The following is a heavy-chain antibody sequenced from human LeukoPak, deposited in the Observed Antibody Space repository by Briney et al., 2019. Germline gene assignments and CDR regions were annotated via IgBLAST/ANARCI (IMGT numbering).Heavy chain of an antibody. J-gene: IGHJ4*02. CDR1: GGTFSSYA. D-gene: IGHD2-15*01. Sequence: WASVKVSCKASGGTFSSYAISWVRQAPGQGLEWMGRIIPILGIANYAQQFQGRVTITADNSTSTAYMELSSLRSEDTAVYYCATLGYCSGGSCYSKLKRSDYWGQGTLVTVSS. CDR2: IIPILGIA. V-gene: IGHV1-69*04. CDR3: ATLGYCSGGSCYSKLKRSDY.